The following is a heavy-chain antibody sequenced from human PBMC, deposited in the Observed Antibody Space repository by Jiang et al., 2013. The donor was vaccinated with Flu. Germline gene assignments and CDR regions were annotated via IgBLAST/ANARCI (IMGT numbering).Heavy chain of an antibody. V-gene: IGHV1-3*01. CDR3: ARGGDILTGYYSWFDP. Sequence: SGAEVKKPGASVKVSCKASGYTFTSYAMHWVRQAPGQRLEWMGWINAGNGNTKYSQKFQGRVTITRDTSASTAYMELSSLRSEDTAVYYCARGGDILTGYYSWFDPWGQGPWSPSPQ. D-gene: IGHD3-9*01. CDR2: INAGNGNT. CDR1: GYTFTSYA. J-gene: IGHJ5*02.